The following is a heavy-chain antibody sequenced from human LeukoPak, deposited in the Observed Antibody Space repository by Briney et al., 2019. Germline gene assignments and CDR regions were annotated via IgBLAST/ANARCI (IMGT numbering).Heavy chain of an antibody. D-gene: IGHD3-10*01. Sequence: PSETLSLTCTVSGHSLSGSSYSWGWIRQPPGKGLEWIGCIYNIGSTGNTHYNPFLKSRLTISEDTSKNQFSLRLSSVTAADTAVYYCARDFGAGSYRYGMDVWGQGTAVTVSS. CDR1: GHSLSGSSYS. CDR2: IYNIGSTGNT. CDR3: ARDFGAGSYRYGMDV. V-gene: IGHV4-39*07. J-gene: IGHJ6*02.